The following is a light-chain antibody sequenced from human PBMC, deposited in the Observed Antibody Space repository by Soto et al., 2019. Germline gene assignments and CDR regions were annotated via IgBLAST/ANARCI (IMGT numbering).Light chain of an antibody. Sequence: EIVLTQSPATLSLSPGERATLSCRASQSVSSYLAWYQQKPGQAPRLLIYDASNRATGIPARFSGSGFGTDFTLSVSSLEPEDFVVYYCQQRSNWWTFGQGTKVDIK. CDR3: QQRSNWWT. CDR2: DAS. V-gene: IGKV3-11*01. CDR1: QSVSSY. J-gene: IGKJ1*01.